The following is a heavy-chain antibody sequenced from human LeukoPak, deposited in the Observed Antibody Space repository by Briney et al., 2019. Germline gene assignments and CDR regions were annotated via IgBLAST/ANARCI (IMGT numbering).Heavy chain of an antibody. J-gene: IGHJ4*02. Sequence: SETLSLTCAVSGGSISSGGYSWSWIRQPPGTGLEWLGYIYYSGSTYYNPSLKSRVTISVDTSKNQFSLKLSSVTAADTAVYYCARTVTGAFYFDYWGQGTLVTVSS. D-gene: IGHD4-11*01. CDR1: GGSISSGGYS. V-gene: IGHV4-30-4*07. CDR3: ARTVTGAFYFDY. CDR2: IYYSGST.